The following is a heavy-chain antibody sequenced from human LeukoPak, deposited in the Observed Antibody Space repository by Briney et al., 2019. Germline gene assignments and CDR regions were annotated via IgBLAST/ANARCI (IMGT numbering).Heavy chain of an antibody. CDR1: GGTFSSYA. D-gene: IGHD1-7*01. CDR3: ARDPNWSYVRYFDY. Sequence: GASVKVSCRASGGTFSSYAISWVRQAPGQGLEWMGRIIPILGIANYAQKFQGRVTITADKSTSTAYMELSSLRSDDTAVYYCARDPNWSYVRYFDYWGQGTLVTVSS. CDR2: IIPILGIA. J-gene: IGHJ4*02. V-gene: IGHV1-69*04.